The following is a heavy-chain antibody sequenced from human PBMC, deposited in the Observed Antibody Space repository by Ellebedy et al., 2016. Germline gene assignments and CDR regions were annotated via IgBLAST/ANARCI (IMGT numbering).Heavy chain of an antibody. CDR2: IRSDGGEM. CDR1: GFAFGNFW. Sequence: GESLKISXAGSGFAFGNFWMNWVRQAPGNGLEWVANIRSDGGEMNYLDSVRGRFTISRDNAKNSLFLQMDSLRAEDTALYYCSKSFDSWGQGTQVTVSS. CDR3: SKSFDS. V-gene: IGHV3-7*01. J-gene: IGHJ4*02.